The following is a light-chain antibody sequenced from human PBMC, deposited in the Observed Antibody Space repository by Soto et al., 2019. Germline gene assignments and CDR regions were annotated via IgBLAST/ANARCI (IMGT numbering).Light chain of an antibody. CDR1: QSVSSY. J-gene: IGKJ1*01. CDR3: QQRSNWPVT. Sequence: EIVLTQSPATLSLSPGEGATLSCRASQSVSSYLAWYQQKPGQAPRLLIYDASNRATGIPARFSGSGSGTDFTLTISSLEPEEFAVYYCQQRSNWPVTFGLGTKVEV. V-gene: IGKV3-11*01. CDR2: DAS.